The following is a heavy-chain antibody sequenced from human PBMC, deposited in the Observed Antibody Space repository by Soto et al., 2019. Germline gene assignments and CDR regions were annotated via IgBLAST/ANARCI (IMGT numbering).Heavy chain of an antibody. CDR1: GGTFISHA. V-gene: IGHV1-69*06. Sequence: QVQLVQSGAEVKKPGSSLKVSCKASGGTFISHAISWLRQAPGQGLEWVGGIIPIFGTTNYAQKFQGRVTLTADKSTSTVYMELSSPRSDDTAVYYCARESGNYFDDWGQGTLVTVSS. D-gene: IGHD3-10*01. CDR2: IIPIFGTT. J-gene: IGHJ4*02. CDR3: ARESGNYFDD.